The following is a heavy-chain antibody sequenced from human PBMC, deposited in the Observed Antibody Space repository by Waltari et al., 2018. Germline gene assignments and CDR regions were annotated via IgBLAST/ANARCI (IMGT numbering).Heavy chain of an antibody. CDR1: AYSFPNYG. Sequence: QVQLVQSGAEVKKPGASVKVSCKATAYSFPNYGVSWGRQAPGEGLEWMGWISGDKGNTKYAQKVQCRVTMTTDTSTSTAYMELMSLRSDDAAVYYCAGSTSPLGYYYYGMDVWGQGTTVTVSS. CDR2: ISGDKGNT. J-gene: IGHJ6*02. D-gene: IGHD1-26*01. V-gene: IGHV1-18*04. CDR3: AGSTSPLGYYYYGMDV.